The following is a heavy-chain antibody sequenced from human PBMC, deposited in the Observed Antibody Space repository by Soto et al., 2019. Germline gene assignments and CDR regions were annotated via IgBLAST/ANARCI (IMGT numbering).Heavy chain of an antibody. D-gene: IGHD5-12*01. J-gene: IGHJ3*02. CDR3: ARDLGRWLQITGGDAFDI. CDR2: INPSGGST. Sequence: ASVKVSCKASGYTFTSYYMHWVRQAPGQGLEWMGIINPSGGSTSYAQEFQGRVTMTRDTSTSTVYMELSSLRSEDTAVYYCARDLGRWLQITGGDAFDIWGQGTMVTVSS. V-gene: IGHV1-46*01. CDR1: GYTFTSYY.